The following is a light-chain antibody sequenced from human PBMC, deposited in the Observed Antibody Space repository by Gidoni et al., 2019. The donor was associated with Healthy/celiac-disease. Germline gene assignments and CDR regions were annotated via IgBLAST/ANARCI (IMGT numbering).Light chain of an antibody. J-gene: IGLJ2*01. CDR1: KLGDKY. V-gene: IGLV3-1*01. Sequence: SYELTQSPSVCVSPGQTASITCSGDKLGDKYACWYQQKPGQSPVLVIYQDSKRPSGIPERFSGSNSGNTATLTISGTQAMDEADYYCQAWDSSTRVVFGGGTKLTVL. CDR2: QDS. CDR3: QAWDSSTRVV.